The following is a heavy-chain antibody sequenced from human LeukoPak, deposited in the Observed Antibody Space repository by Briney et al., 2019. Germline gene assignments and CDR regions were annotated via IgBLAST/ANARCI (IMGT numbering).Heavy chain of an antibody. CDR2: IYYSGST. J-gene: IGHJ6*02. CDR1: GGSISRYY. D-gene: IGHD3-10*01. Sequence: PSETLSLTCTVSGGSISRYYWSWIRQPPGKGLEWIGYIYYSGSTNYNPSLKSRVTISVDTSKNQFSLKLSSVTAADTAVYYCARERRGFGINYYYYYGMDVWGQGTTVTVSS. CDR3: ARERRGFGINYYYYYGMDV. V-gene: IGHV4-59*12.